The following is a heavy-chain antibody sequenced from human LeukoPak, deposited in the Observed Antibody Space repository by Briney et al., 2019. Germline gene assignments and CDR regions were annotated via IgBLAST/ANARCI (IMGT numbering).Heavy chain of an antibody. Sequence: ASVKVSCKASGYTFTSYDINWVRQATGQGREWMGWMNPNSGNTGYAQKFQGRVTITRNTSISTAYMELSSLRSDDTAVYYCARGSTARYYYDSSGYYRGAFDYWGQGTLVTVSS. J-gene: IGHJ4*02. CDR2: MNPNSGNT. V-gene: IGHV1-8*03. CDR3: ARGSTARYYYDSSGYYRGAFDY. CDR1: GYTFTSYD. D-gene: IGHD3-22*01.